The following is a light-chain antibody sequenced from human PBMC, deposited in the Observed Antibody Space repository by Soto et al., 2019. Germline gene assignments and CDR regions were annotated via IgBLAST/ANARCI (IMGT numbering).Light chain of an antibody. CDR3: QQYESTPWT. V-gene: IGKV4-1*01. CDR2: WAS. Sequence: DIVMTQSPDSQAVSLGERATINCKSSQSVLHSSNNKNYLAWYQQKSGQPPKLLIYWASTRESGVPDRFSGSGSGTDFTLTISSLQAEDVAVYYCQQYESTPWTFGEGTKVEIK. CDR1: QSVLHSSNNKNY. J-gene: IGKJ1*01.